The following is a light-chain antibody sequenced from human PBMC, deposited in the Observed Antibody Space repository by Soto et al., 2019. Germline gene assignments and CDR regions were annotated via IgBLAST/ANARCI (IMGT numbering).Light chain of an antibody. CDR1: QSVSSSY. CDR3: QQYGSSPPYT. J-gene: IGKJ2*01. Sequence: EIVLTQSPGTLSLSPGERATLSCRASQSVSSSYLAWYQQKPGQAPRLLIYGASSRATGIPDRFSGRGSGTAFTLTISTLEPEDFSVYYCQQYGSSPPYTFGQGTKLEIK. CDR2: GAS. V-gene: IGKV3-20*01.